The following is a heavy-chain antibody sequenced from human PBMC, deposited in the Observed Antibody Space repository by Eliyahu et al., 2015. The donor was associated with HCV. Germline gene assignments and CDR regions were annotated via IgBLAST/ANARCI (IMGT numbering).Heavy chain of an antibody. CDR3: AKDTSQLVRGPNWFDP. Sequence: QVQLVESGGGVVQPGGSLRLSCAASGFTFSXXGMHWVRQAPGKGLEXVAFIRYDGSNKYYADSVKGRFTISRDNSKNTLYLQMNSLRAEDTAVYYCAKDTSQLVRGPNWFDPWGQGTLVTVSS. V-gene: IGHV3-30*02. CDR1: GFTFSXXG. D-gene: IGHD6-13*01. J-gene: IGHJ5*02. CDR2: IRYDGSNK.